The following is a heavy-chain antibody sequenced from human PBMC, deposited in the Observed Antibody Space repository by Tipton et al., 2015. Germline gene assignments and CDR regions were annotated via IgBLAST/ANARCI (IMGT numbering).Heavy chain of an antibody. J-gene: IGHJ4*02. CDR2: ISYDGSKK. Sequence: SLRLSCAAAGFTFSGYALHWVRQAPGKGPEWVAIISYDGSKKYYADSVKGRFSISRDNSKKTVYLQMNSLRSDDTAVYYCAREEGPFDYWGQGTLVTVSS. V-gene: IGHV3-30*04. CDR3: AREEGPFDY. CDR1: GFTFSGYA.